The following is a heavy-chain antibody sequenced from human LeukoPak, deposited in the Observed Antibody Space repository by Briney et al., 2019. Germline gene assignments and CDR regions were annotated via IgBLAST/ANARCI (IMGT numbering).Heavy chain of an antibody. D-gene: IGHD6-6*01. CDR3: ARGPVYSSSSVPLYYYYGMDV. J-gene: IGHJ6*02. Sequence: SETLSLTCTVSGGSISSYYWSWIRQPAGKGLEWIGRICTSGSTNYNPSLKSRVTMSVDTSKNQFSLKLSSVTAADTAVYYCARGPVYSSSSVPLYYYYGMDVWGQGTTVTVSS. CDR1: GGSISSYY. CDR2: ICTSGST. V-gene: IGHV4-4*07.